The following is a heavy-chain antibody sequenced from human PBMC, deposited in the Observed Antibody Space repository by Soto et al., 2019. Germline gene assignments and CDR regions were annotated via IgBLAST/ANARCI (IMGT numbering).Heavy chain of an antibody. D-gene: IGHD5-18*01. J-gene: IGHJ4*02. CDR2: IIPIFGTA. CDR1: GGTFSSYA. CDR3: ARGATYVDTAMVGGFDY. Sequence: QVQLVQSGAEVKKPGSSVKVSCKASGGTFSSYAISWVRQAPGQGLEWMGGIIPIFGTANYAQKFQGRVKITADKSTSTAYMELSSLRSEDTAVYYCARGATYVDTAMVGGFDYWGQGTLVTVSS. V-gene: IGHV1-69*06.